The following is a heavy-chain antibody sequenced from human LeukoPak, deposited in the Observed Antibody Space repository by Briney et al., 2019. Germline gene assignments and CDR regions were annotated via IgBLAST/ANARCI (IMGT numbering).Heavy chain of an antibody. Sequence: PGGSLRLSCAASGFTFSSYAMHWVRQAPGKGLEWVAVISYDGSNKYYADSVKGRFTISRDNAKNSLYLQMNSLRDEDTAVYYCARDRIAVAGGYYYGMDVWGQGTTVTVSS. V-gene: IGHV3-30-3*01. J-gene: IGHJ6*02. CDR1: GFTFSSYA. CDR3: ARDRIAVAGGYYYGMDV. CDR2: ISYDGSNK. D-gene: IGHD6-19*01.